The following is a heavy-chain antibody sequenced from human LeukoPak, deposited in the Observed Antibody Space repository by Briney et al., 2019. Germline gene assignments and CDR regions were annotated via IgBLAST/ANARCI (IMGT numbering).Heavy chain of an antibody. J-gene: IGHJ4*02. CDR2: ISPDDSTA. Sequence: QPGGSLRLSCLASGFTFSSYSMSWVRQAPGKGLEWVSAISPDDSTAYYADSVKGRFTVSRDNSRNTLYLLLNSLRAEDTAVYYCARGGQLRYFDWLFDYWGQGTLVTVSS. D-gene: IGHD3-9*01. V-gene: IGHV3-23*01. CDR1: GFTFSSYS. CDR3: ARGGQLRYFDWLFDY.